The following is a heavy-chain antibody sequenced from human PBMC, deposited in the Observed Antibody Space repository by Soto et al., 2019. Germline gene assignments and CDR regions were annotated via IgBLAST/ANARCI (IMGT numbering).Heavy chain of an antibody. J-gene: IGHJ5*02. CDR3: ARDKSDSKGPGSGRWFYP. Sequence: PSETLSLTCTVSGGSISSGGYYWSWIRQHPGKGLEWIGYIYYSGSTYYNPSLKSRVTISVDTSKNQFSLKPSSVTAADTAVYYCARDKSDSKGPGSGRWFYPWGQGTLVTVSS. CDR1: GGSISSGGYY. D-gene: IGHD3-22*01. V-gene: IGHV4-31*03. CDR2: IYYSGST.